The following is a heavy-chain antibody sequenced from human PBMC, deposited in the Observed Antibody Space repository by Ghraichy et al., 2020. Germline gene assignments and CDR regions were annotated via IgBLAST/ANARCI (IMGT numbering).Heavy chain of an antibody. V-gene: IGHV3-30-3*01. D-gene: IGHD4-17*01. Sequence: GGSLRLSCAASGFTFSSYAMHWVRQAPGKGLEWVAVISYDGSNKYYADSVKGRFTISRDNSKNTLYLQMNSLRAEDTAVYYCARSLYGDYVTFDYWGQGTLVTVSS. CDR1: GFTFSSYA. CDR2: ISYDGSNK. CDR3: ARSLYGDYVTFDY. J-gene: IGHJ4*02.